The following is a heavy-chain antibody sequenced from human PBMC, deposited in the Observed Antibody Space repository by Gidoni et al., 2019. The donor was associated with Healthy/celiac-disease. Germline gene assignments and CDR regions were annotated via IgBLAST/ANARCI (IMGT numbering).Heavy chain of an antibody. J-gene: IGHJ4*02. Sequence: EVQLVESGGGLVQPGGSLKLSCAASGFTFSGSAMHWVRQASGKGREWVGRIRSKANSYATAYAASVKGRFTISRDDSKNTAYLQMNSLKTEDTAVYYCTRPVYCSGGSCYSEIWGQGTLVTVSS. CDR2: IRSKANSYAT. CDR1: GFTFSGSA. D-gene: IGHD2-15*01. CDR3: TRPVYCSGGSCYSEI. V-gene: IGHV3-73*01.